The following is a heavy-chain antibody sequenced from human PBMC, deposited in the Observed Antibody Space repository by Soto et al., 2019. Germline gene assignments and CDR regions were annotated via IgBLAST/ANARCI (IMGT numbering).Heavy chain of an antibody. V-gene: IGHV1-3*01. CDR3: AREGEKLPYYYYGMDV. CDR1: GYSFTNYG. J-gene: IGHJ6*02. CDR2: FNAGNGNT. Sequence: QVQLVQSGAEVKKPGASVKVSCKASGYSFTNYGLHWVRQAPGQRLEWIGWFNAGNGNTKYSQNLQGRVTIIMDTSASTAYMELSSLRSEDTAVYYCAREGEKLPYYYYGMDVWGQGTTVTVSS. D-gene: IGHD3-16*01.